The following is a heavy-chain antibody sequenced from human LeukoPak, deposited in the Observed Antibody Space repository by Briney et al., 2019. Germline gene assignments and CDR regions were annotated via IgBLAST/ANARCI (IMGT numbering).Heavy chain of an antibody. CDR1: GFSLSSYG. V-gene: IGHV3-30*02. CDR3: AKDPNRYDSSIYYCAY. D-gene: IGHD3-22*01. CDR2: IRYDGSNT. Sequence: GGSLRLSCAASGFSLSSYGMHWVRQAPGKGLEWVAFIRYDGSNTYYADSVKGRFTISRDNSKNTLYLHMNRLRAEDTAVYYCAKDPNRYDSSIYYCAYWGQGTLVTVSS. J-gene: IGHJ4*02.